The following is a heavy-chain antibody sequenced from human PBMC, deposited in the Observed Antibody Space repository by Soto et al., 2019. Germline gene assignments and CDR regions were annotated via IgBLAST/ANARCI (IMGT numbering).Heavy chain of an antibody. D-gene: IGHD3-16*01. CDR3: ARDPTSDWYFDL. V-gene: IGHV3-74*01. Sequence: EVQLVESGGGLVQPGGSLRLSCAASGFTFSSYWMHWVRQAPGKGLVWVSRINSDGSSTSYADSVKGRFTISRDNAKNTLYQQMYTLRAEDTAVYYCARDPTSDWYFDLWVRGTLVTVSS. J-gene: IGHJ2*01. CDR1: GFTFSSYW. CDR2: INSDGSST.